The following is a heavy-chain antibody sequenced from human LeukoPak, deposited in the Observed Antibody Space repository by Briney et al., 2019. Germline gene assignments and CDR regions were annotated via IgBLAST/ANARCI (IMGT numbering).Heavy chain of an antibody. CDR3: ARVEVSYDILTGYYGEADY. CDR2: ISAYNGNT. J-gene: IGHJ4*01. CDR1: GYTFTCYG. V-gene: IGHV1-18*04. Sequence: GASVKVSCKASGYTFTCYGISWVRRAPGQGLEWMGWISAYNGNTNYAQKLQGRVTMTTDTSTSTAYMELRSLRSDDTAVYYCARVEVSYDILTGYYGEADYWGHGTLVTVSS. D-gene: IGHD3-9*01.